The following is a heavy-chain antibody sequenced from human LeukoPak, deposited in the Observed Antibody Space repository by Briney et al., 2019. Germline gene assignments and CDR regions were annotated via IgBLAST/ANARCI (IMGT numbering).Heavy chain of an antibody. CDR1: GYTFTSYA. CDR2: IIPILGIA. D-gene: IGHD3-10*01. CDR3: ASTYYYGSGSYLVDY. J-gene: IGHJ4*02. Sequence: SVKVSCKASGYTFTSYAISWVRQTPGQGLEWMGRIIPILGIANYAQKFQGRVTITADKSTSTAYMELSSLRSEDTAVYYCASTYYYGSGSYLVDYWGQGTLVTVSS. V-gene: IGHV1-69*04.